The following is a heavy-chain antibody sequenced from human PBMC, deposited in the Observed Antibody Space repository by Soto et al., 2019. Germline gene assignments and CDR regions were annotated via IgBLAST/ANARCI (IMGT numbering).Heavy chain of an antibody. CDR1: GGSISSYY. Sequence: ASETLSLTCTVSGGSISSYYWSWIRPPPGKGLEWIGYIYYSGSTNYNPSLKSRVTISVDTSKNQFSLKLSSVTAADTAVYYCARELGYCSGGSCDDAFDIWGQGTMVTVSS. CDR2: IYYSGST. V-gene: IGHV4-59*01. D-gene: IGHD2-15*01. CDR3: ARELGYCSGGSCDDAFDI. J-gene: IGHJ3*02.